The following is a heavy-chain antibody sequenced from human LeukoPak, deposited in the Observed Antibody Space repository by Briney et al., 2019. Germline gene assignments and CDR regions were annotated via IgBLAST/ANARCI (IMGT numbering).Heavy chain of an antibody. V-gene: IGHV1-46*01. J-gene: IGHJ5*02. Sequence: ASVKVSCKASGYTFTSYYMHWVRQAPGQGFEWMGIINPSGGSTSYAQKFQGRVTMTRDTSTSTVYMELSSLRSEDTAVYYCARDRHYDFWSGYYKGGGWFDPWGQGTLVTVSS. CDR1: GYTFTSYY. CDR2: INPSGGST. CDR3: ARDRHYDFWSGYYKGGGWFDP. D-gene: IGHD3-3*01.